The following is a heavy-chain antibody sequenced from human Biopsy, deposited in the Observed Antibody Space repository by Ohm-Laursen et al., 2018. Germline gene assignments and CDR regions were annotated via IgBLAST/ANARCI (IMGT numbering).Heavy chain of an antibody. D-gene: IGHD2-15*01. J-gene: IGHJ4*02. CDR3: ARAYPPPGRRLGVVAGDFDC. CDR2: VTTTSSYI. Sequence: GSLRLSCAASGFVFSDYSMSWVRQAPGKGLEWVSSVTTTSSYIYYADSVNGRFTISRDNAKNSLYLQMNSLRAEDTAVYYCARAYPPPGRRLGVVAGDFDCWGQGTRVTVSS. CDR1: GFVFSDYS. V-gene: IGHV3-21*01.